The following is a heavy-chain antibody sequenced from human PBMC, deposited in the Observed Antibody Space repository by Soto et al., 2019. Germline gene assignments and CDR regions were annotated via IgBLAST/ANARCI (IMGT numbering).Heavy chain of an antibody. CDR1: GFTFSNAW. D-gene: IGHD3-16*02. CDR3: TTDLTYIWGSYPDY. V-gene: IGHV3-15*01. J-gene: IGHJ4*02. CDR2: IKSKTDGGTT. Sequence: GGSLRLSCAASGFTFSNAWMSWVRQAPGKGLEWVGRIKSKTDGGTTDYAAPVKGRFTISRDDSKNTLYLQMNSLKTEDTAVYYCTTDLTYIWGSYPDYWGQGTLVTVSS.